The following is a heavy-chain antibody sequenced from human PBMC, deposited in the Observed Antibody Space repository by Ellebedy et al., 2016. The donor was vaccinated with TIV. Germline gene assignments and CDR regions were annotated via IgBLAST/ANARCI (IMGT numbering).Heavy chain of an antibody. V-gene: IGHV3-53*01. CDR2: IYSGGST. D-gene: IGHD6-13*01. Sequence: GESLKISCAASGFTVSSNYMSWVRQAPGKGLEWVSVIYSGGSTYYADPVKGRFTIPRDNSKNTLYLQMNSLRAEDTAVYYCARDQGSSLDDYYYYYGMDVWGQGTTVTVS. J-gene: IGHJ6*02. CDR1: GFTVSSNY. CDR3: ARDQGSSLDDYYYYYGMDV.